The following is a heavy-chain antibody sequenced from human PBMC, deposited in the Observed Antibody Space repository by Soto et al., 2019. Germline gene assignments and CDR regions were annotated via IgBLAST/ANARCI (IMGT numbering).Heavy chain of an antibody. Sequence: SETLSLTCTVSGGSISSYYWSWIRQPPGKGLEWIGYIYYSGSTYYNPSLKSRVTISVDTSKNQFSLKLSSVTAADTAVYYCARDGLYCSGGSCYTVDAFDIWGQGTMVTVSS. CDR2: IYYSGST. CDR3: ARDGLYCSGGSCYTVDAFDI. V-gene: IGHV4-59*12. CDR1: GGSISSYY. J-gene: IGHJ3*02. D-gene: IGHD2-15*01.